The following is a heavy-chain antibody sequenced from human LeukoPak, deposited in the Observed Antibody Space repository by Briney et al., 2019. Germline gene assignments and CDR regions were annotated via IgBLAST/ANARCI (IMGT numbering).Heavy chain of an antibody. J-gene: IGHJ3*02. CDR1: GFTFSDYY. V-gene: IGHV3-11*04. CDR3: ARERRITMIVVVDAFDI. D-gene: IGHD3-22*01. CDR2: ISSSGSTI. Sequence: GGSLRLSCAASGFTFSDYYMSWIRQAPGKGLGWVSYISSSGSTIYYADSVKGRFTISRDNAKNSLYLQMNSLRAEDTAVYYCARERRITMIVVVDAFDIWGQGTMVTVSS.